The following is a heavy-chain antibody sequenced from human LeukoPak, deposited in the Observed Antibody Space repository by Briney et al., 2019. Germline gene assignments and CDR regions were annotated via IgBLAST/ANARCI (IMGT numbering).Heavy chain of an antibody. V-gene: IGHV1-18*04. CDR1: VYTFTNYG. D-gene: IGHD4/OR15-4a*01. Sequence: GASVKVSCKGSVYTFTNYGISRVRQAPGQGLEWVGLISLYKSNTNTAQKFQGRVTMTTDTSTNTAYIELRSLTSDDTAVYYCVRDLGTMVTRYYFDYWGQGTLVTVSS. J-gene: IGHJ4*03. CDR3: VRDLGTMVTRYYFDY. CDR2: ISLYKSNT.